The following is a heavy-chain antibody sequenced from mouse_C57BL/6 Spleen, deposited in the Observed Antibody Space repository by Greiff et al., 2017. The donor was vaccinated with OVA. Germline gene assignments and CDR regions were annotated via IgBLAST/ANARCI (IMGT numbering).Heavy chain of an antibody. CDR1: GYTFTDYE. Sequence: VQLVESGAELVRPGASVTLSCKASGYTFTDYEMHWVKQTPVHGLEWIGAIDPETGGTAYNQKFKGKAILTADKSSSTAYMELRSLTSEDSAVYYCTREGLYDGLFAYWGQGTLVTVSA. CDR2: IDPETGGT. D-gene: IGHD2-3*01. CDR3: TREGLYDGLFAY. V-gene: IGHV1-15*01. J-gene: IGHJ3*01.